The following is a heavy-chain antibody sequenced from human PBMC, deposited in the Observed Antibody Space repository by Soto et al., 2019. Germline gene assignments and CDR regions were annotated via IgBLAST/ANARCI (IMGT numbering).Heavy chain of an antibody. V-gene: IGHV3-74*01. CDR3: ARVLYNWNDVLDY. CDR2: ISGDGTST. Sequence: GGSLRLSCAASGFTFSRYWMHWVRQGPGKGLVWVSRISGDGTSTYVDSVKGRFTISRDNAKNTLYLQMNSLRAEDTAVYYCARVLYNWNDVLDYWGQGTLVTVSS. CDR1: GFTFSRYW. J-gene: IGHJ4*02. D-gene: IGHD1-20*01.